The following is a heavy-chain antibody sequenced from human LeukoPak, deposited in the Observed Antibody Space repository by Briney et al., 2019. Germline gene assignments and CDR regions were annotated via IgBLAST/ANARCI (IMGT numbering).Heavy chain of an antibody. CDR3: ARDQLAYSGYDTLFAY. CDR2: MSYGGQNE. Sequence: PGGSLRLSCAASGLTFSGYDMHWVRQAPGKGPEWVAVMSYGGQNERYADSVKGRFTVSRDNSKNTLDLQMSSLRAEDTAIYYCARDQLAYSGYDTLFAYWGQGTLVTVSS. D-gene: IGHD5-12*01. J-gene: IGHJ4*02. CDR1: GLTFSGYD. V-gene: IGHV3-30*03.